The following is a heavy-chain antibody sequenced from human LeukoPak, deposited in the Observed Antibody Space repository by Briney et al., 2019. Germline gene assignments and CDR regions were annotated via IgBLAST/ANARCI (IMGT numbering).Heavy chain of an antibody. J-gene: IGHJ4*02. CDR3: ARGQSESGYFDY. Sequence: GGSLRLSCAASGFTFSSYSMNWVRQAPGKGLEWVSSISSSSTYIYYADSVKGRFTISRDNAKNSLYLQMNSLRAEDTAVYYCARGQSESGYFDYWGQGTLVTVSS. CDR1: GFTFSSYS. D-gene: IGHD1-26*01. CDR2: ISSSSTYI. V-gene: IGHV3-21*01.